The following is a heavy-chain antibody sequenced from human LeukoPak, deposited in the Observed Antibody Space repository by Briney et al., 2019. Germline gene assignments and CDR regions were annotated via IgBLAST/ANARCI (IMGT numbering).Heavy chain of an antibody. D-gene: IGHD3-3*01. J-gene: IGHJ5*02. CDR3: AKSRFLEWLRPRNWFDP. Sequence: TGGSLRLSCAASGFTFDDYGMSWVRQAPGKGLEWVSAISGSGGSTYYADSVKGRFTISRDNSKNTLYLQMNSLRAEDTAVYYCAKSRFLEWLRPRNWFDPWGQGTLVTVSS. CDR2: ISGSGGST. V-gene: IGHV3-23*01. CDR1: GFTFDDYG.